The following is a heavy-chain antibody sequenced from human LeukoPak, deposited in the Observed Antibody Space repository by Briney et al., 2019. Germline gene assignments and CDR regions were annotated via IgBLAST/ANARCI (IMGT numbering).Heavy chain of an antibody. Sequence: PGGSLRLSCAASGFTFSSYGMHWVRQAPGKGLEWVAVIWYDGSNKYYADSVKGRFTISRDNSKNTLYLQMNSLRAEDTAVYYCAKDSIVVVVAAMWGGLDYWGQGTLVTVSS. D-gene: IGHD2-15*01. V-gene: IGHV3-33*06. J-gene: IGHJ4*02. CDR3: AKDSIVVVVAAMWGGLDY. CDR2: IWYDGSNK. CDR1: GFTFSSYG.